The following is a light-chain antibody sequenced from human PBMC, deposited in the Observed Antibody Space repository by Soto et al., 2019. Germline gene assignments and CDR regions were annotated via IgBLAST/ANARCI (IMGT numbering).Light chain of an antibody. CDR3: SSYTSSSTLL. Sequence: QSALTQPPSVYGSPGQSVTISCTGTSSDVGRYNRVSWYQQPPGTAPKLMIYEVSNRPSGVPDRFSGSKSGNTASLTISGLQAEDEADYYCSSYTSSSTLLFGGGTKVTVL. J-gene: IGLJ2*01. CDR1: SSDVGRYNR. V-gene: IGLV2-18*02. CDR2: EVS.